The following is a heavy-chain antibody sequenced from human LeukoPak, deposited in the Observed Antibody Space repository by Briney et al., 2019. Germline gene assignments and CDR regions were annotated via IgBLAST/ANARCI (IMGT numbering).Heavy chain of an antibody. CDR3: ARGGSYCIGGSCYLIGWFDP. CDR1: GASISSYY. V-gene: IGHV4-59*01. Sequence: SESLSLTCTVSGASISSYYWSWIRQPPGKGLEWIGYIYNSGSTNYNPSLKSRVTISVDTSKNQHSLKLGSVTAADAAVYYCARGGSYCIGGSCYLIGWFDPWGQGTLVTVSS. D-gene: IGHD2-15*01. J-gene: IGHJ5*02. CDR2: IYNSGST.